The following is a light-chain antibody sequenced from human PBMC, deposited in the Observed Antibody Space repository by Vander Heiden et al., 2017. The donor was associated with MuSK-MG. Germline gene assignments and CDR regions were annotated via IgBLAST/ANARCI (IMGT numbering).Light chain of an antibody. CDR3: QQSDSTPQD. J-gene: IGKJ4*01. Sequence: DIQMTQSPSSLSASVGDRVTITCRASQSISSYLNWYQQKPGKAPKLLIYAASSLQSGVPSRFSGSGSGTDFTLTISRLQPEDFATYYCQQSDSTPQDFGGGTKVEIK. CDR2: AAS. V-gene: IGKV1-39*01. CDR1: QSISSY.